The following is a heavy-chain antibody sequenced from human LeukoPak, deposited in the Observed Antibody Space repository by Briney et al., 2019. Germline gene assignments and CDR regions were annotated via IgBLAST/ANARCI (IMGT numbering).Heavy chain of an antibody. CDR1: GFTVSTIY. J-gene: IGHJ4*02. V-gene: IGHV3-66*01. CDR2: IYSGGNT. Sequence: GGSLRLSCAASGFTVSTIYMTWVRQAPGKGLEWVSIIYSGGNTYYADSVKGRFTISRDNSKNTLYLQMNSLRVEDTAVYYCAKGDTTALFFDYWGQGTLVTVSS. D-gene: IGHD4-17*01. CDR3: AKGDTTALFFDY.